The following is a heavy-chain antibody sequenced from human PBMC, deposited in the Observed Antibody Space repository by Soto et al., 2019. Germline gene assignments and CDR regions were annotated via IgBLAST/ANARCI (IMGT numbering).Heavy chain of an antibody. CDR3: ARGASWGRGGEGGWYDDY. CDR1: GYAFTSYG. J-gene: IGHJ4*02. D-gene: IGHD6-19*01. Sequence: QVQLVQSGAEVRKPGARVKISCKASGYAFTSYGISWVLQAAGQGLEWMGWISAYNGNTNYAQKLQGRVTMTTDTSTSTAYMELRSLRSDDTAVYYCARGASWGRGGEGGWYDDYWGQGTLVTVSS. V-gene: IGHV1-18*01. CDR2: ISAYNGNT.